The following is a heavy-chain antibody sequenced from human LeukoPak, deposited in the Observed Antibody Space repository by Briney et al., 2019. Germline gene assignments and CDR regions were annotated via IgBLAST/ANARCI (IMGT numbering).Heavy chain of an antibody. D-gene: IGHD3-10*01. CDR2: ISTSGTSI. CDR3: ARQMKFITSGDAFDI. CDR1: GFTFSSYS. Sequence: PGGSLRLSCAASGFTFSSYSMNWVRQAPGKGLEWVSSISTSGTSIYYADSVEGRFTISRDNAKSSLYLQMNSLRVEDTAVYYCARQMKFITSGDAFDIWGQGTMISVSS. J-gene: IGHJ3*02. V-gene: IGHV3-21*01.